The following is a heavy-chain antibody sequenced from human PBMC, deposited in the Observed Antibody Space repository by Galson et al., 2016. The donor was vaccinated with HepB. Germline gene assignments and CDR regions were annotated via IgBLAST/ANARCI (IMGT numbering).Heavy chain of an antibody. CDR2: IKQDGSEE. Sequence: SLRLSCAASGFTFPNYWMSWVRQAPGKGLEWVANIKQDGSEEYYVDSVKGRFTISRDNAKKSLFLQMNSLRVEDTAVYYCARDDVTYGAPDFWGQGTLVTVAS. CDR3: ARDDVTYGAPDF. J-gene: IGHJ4*02. V-gene: IGHV3-7*03. D-gene: IGHD4-17*01. CDR1: GFTFPNYW.